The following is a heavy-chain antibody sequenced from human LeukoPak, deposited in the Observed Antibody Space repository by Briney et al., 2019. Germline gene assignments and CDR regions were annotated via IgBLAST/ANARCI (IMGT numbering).Heavy chain of an antibody. CDR3: ARRKLSYYYTNWFDP. J-gene: IGHJ5*02. CDR1: GYTFTSYD. V-gene: IGHV1-8*01. D-gene: IGHD3-22*01. CDR2: MNPNSGNP. Sequence: GASVKVFCKASGYTFTSYDINWVRQATGQGLEWMGWMNPNSGNPGYAQKFQGRVTMTRNNSISTAYMELSSLRSEDRAVYYCARRKLSYYYTNWFDPWGQRTLVTVSS.